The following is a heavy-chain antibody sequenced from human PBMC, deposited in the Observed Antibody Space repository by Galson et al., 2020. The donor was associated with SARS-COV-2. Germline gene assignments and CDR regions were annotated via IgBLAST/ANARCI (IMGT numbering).Heavy chain of an antibody. D-gene: IGHD3-16*01. CDR1: GGSFSGYY. Sequence: SETLSLTCAVDGGSFSGYYWTWIRQPPGKGLEWIGEINHSGTSNYNPSLKTRVTMSVAPSKNQFSLKLSSVTAADTSVYYCPKRNGLVCSGQLLRSNYNYGMDVWGQGTTVTVSS. J-gene: IGHJ6*02. CDR3: PKRNGLVCSGQLLRSNYNYGMDV. CDR2: INHSGTS. V-gene: IGHV4-34*01.